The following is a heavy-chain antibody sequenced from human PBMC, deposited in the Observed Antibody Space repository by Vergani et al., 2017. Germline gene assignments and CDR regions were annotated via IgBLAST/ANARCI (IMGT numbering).Heavy chain of an antibody. D-gene: IGHD5-24*01. J-gene: IGHJ4*02. CDR3: ARAGIRRDGYNYVKY. CDR2: IGKVEDVT. Sequence: EVEVVESGGGLVQPGGSLRLSCAASGFRFSNYWMHWLRQAPGKGLEWVSFIGKVEDVTHYGDSVKGRFTISRDNAEKSLTLQMNSLRVEDTALYYCARAGIRRDGYNYVKYWGQGTMVIVSA. V-gene: IGHV3-7*01. CDR1: GFRFSNYW.